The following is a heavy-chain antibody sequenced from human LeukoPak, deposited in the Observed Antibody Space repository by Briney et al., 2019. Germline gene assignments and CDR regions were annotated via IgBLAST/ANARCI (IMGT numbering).Heavy chain of an antibody. CDR2: INPSGGST. CDR1: GYTFTSYY. J-gene: IGHJ5*02. V-gene: IGHV1-46*01. D-gene: IGHD3-22*01. Sequence: ASVKVSCKASGYTFTSYYMHWVRQAPGQGLEWMGIINPSGGSTSYAQKFQGRVTMTRDTSTSTVYMELSSLRSEDTAVYYCASDPTNYYDSSGYYGWFDPWGQGTLVTVSS. CDR3: ASDPTNYYDSSGYYGWFDP.